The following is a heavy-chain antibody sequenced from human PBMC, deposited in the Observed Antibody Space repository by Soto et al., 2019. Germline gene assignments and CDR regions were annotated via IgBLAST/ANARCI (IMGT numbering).Heavy chain of an antibody. J-gene: IGHJ3*02. CDR3: AREPWSGYSAFDI. V-gene: IGHV1-69*06. D-gene: IGHD3-3*01. CDR1: RAKFSSYA. CDR2: IIPIFGTA. Sequence: ASVKVSCKASRAKFSSYAMSWVRQAPGQGLEWMGGIIPIFGTANYAQTFQGRVTITADKSTSTAYMELSSLRSEDTAVYYCAREPWSGYSAFDIWGQGTMVTV.